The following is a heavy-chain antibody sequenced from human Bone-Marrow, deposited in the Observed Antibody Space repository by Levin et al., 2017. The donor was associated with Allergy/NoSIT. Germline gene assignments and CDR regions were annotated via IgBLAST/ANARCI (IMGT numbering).Heavy chain of an antibody. CDR3: ARWRLTGFNDAFDI. Sequence: GESLKISCAASGFTFSSYSMNWVRQAPGKGLEWVSSISSSSSYIYYADSVKGRFTISRDNAKNSLYLQMNSLRAEDTAVYYCARWRLTGFNDAFDIWGQGTMVTVSS. J-gene: IGHJ3*02. V-gene: IGHV3-21*01. CDR2: ISSSSSYI. CDR1: GFTFSSYS.